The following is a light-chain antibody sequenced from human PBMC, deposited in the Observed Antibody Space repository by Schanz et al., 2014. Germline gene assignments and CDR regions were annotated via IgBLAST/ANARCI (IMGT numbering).Light chain of an antibody. CDR3: SSYAGSNNWRV. CDR1: STDVGGFNY. Sequence: QSALTQPPSASGSPGQSVTISCTGTSTDVGGFNYVSWYQHHPGKPPKLIIYEVNKRPPGVPDRFSGSKSGNTASLTVSGLQAEDEADYYCSSYAGSNNWRVFGGGTKLTVL. CDR2: EVN. V-gene: IGLV2-8*01. J-gene: IGLJ2*01.